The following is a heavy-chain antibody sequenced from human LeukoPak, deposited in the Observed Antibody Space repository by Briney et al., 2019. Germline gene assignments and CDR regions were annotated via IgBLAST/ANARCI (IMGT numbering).Heavy chain of an antibody. Sequence: GGSLQISCKGSGSSFTSYWIGGGRPVPGKGLEGMGIIYSGDSDTIYSPSFQGQVTISAEKSISTAYLQWSSLNASDTAMYYCARHVTSWFDPWGQGTLVTVSS. CDR1: GSSFTSYW. J-gene: IGHJ5*02. CDR2: IYSGDSDT. V-gene: IGHV5-51*01. CDR3: ARHVTSWFDP.